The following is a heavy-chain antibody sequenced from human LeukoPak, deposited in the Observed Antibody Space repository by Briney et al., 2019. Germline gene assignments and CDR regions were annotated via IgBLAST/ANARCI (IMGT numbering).Heavy chain of an antibody. CDR3: ASARTTAFMDV. D-gene: IGHD2-2*01. CDR1: GGTMTTNSWY. Sequence: SQTLSLTCTVSGGTMTTNSWYWTWIRQPAGKGLEWIGRICTSGDTNYNPSLKSRVTMSVDTSKNQFSLKLSSVTAADTAVYYCASARTTAFMDVWGKGTTVTVSS. V-gene: IGHV4-61*02. J-gene: IGHJ6*04. CDR2: ICTSGDT.